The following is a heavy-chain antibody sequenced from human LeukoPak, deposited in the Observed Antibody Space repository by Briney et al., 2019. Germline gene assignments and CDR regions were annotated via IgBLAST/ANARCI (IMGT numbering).Heavy chain of an antibody. CDR1: GFTFSSYA. J-gene: IGHJ4*02. V-gene: IGHV3-23*01. CDR3: ARALRIAVAEWYFDY. Sequence: PGGSLRLSCAASGFTFSSYAMSWVRQAPGKGLEWVSAISGSGGSTYYADSVKGRFTISRDNSKNTLYLQMNSLRAEDTAVYYCARALRIAVAEWYFDYWGQGTLVTVSS. D-gene: IGHD6-19*01. CDR2: ISGSGGST.